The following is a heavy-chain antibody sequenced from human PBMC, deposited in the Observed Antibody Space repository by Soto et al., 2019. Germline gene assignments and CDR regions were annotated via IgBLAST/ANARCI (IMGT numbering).Heavy chain of an antibody. CDR3: AKIAAAGITNYYYYYGMDV. CDR1: GGSFSGYY. V-gene: IGHV4-34*01. J-gene: IGHJ6*02. CDR2: INHSGST. Sequence: PSETLSLTCAVYGGSFSGYYWSWIRQPPGKGLEWIGEINHSGSTNYNPSLKSRVTISVDTSKNQFSLKLSSVTAADTAVYYCAKIAAAGITNYYYYYGMDVWGQGTTVTVSS. D-gene: IGHD6-13*01.